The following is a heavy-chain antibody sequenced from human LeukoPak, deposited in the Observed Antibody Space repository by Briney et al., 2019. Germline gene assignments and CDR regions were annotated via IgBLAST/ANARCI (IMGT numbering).Heavy chain of an antibody. CDR2: ISSGSSTI. Sequence: GGSLRLSCAASEFTFSSYNMNWVRQAPGKGLEWVSYISSGSSTIYYADSVKGRFTISRDNAKNSLYLQMNSLRAEDTAVYYCAELGITMIGGVWGKGTTVTISS. V-gene: IGHV3-48*04. CDR1: EFTFSSYN. D-gene: IGHD3-10*02. CDR3: AELGITMIGGV. J-gene: IGHJ6*04.